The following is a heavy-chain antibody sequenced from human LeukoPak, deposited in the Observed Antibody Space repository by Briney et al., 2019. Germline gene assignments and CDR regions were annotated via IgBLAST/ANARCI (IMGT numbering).Heavy chain of an antibody. CDR1: GITSSYST. V-gene: IGHV3-64D*09. Sequence: GGSLRLSCSASGITSSYSTMHWVRQAPGKGLEYVSGISSDGGNTYYADSVKGRFTISRDNSKNTLYLQMSSLRPVDTAIYYCAKGGGSGWPYFDYWGQGTLLTVSS. J-gene: IGHJ4*02. D-gene: IGHD6-19*01. CDR2: ISSDGGNT. CDR3: AKGGGSGWPYFDY.